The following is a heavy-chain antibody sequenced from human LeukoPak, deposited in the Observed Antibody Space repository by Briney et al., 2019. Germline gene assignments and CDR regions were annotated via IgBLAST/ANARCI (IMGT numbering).Heavy chain of an antibody. Sequence: PGRSLRLSCAASGFTFDDYAMHWVRQAPGKGLEWVSGINWNSGSIGYADSVKGRFTISRDNSKNSLYLQMNTLRTEDTALYYCAKDSAENYFHWFDPWGQGTLVTVSS. CDR1: GFTFDDYA. J-gene: IGHJ5*02. D-gene: IGHD2/OR15-2a*01. CDR3: AKDSAENYFHWFDP. CDR2: INWNSGSI. V-gene: IGHV3-9*01.